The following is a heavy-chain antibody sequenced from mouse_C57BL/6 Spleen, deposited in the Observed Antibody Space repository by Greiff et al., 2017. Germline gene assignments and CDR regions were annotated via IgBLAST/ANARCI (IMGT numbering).Heavy chain of an antibody. CDR1: GYTFTSYW. J-gene: IGHJ3*01. CDR3: ARWDRFAY. Sequence: QVQLQQPGAELVKPGASVKLSCKASGYTFTSYWMQWVKQRPGQGLEWIGEIDPSDSYTNDNQKFKGKATLTVDTSSSTAYMQLSSLTSEDSAVYYCARWDRFAYWGQGTLVTVSA. V-gene: IGHV1-50*01. CDR2: IDPSDSYT. D-gene: IGHD3-3*01.